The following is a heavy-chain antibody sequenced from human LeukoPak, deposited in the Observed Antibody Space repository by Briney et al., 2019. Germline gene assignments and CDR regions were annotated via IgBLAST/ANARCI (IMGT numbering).Heavy chain of an antibody. J-gene: IGHJ4*02. CDR2: IKQDGSEK. V-gene: IGHV3-7*01. CDR1: GFTFSSYW. CDR3: ARGGIAARQPPFDY. D-gene: IGHD6-6*01. Sequence: PGGSLRLSCATSGFTFSSYWMSWVRQAPGKGLEWVANIKQDGSEKYYVDSVKGRFTISRDNAKNSLYLQMNSLRAEDTAVYYCARGGIAARQPPFDYWGQGTLVTVSS.